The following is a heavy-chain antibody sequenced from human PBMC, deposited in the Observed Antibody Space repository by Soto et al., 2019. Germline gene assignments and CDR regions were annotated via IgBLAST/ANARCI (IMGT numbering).Heavy chain of an antibody. CDR1: GVTFSSYA. J-gene: IGHJ6*02. CDR3: ARYIPGVRYYGMDV. Sequence: PGGSLGLSCAASGVTFSSYAMKWVRQAPGKGLEWVSLIGESGTPTYYADSVKGRFTISRDNSGNTLFLEMYSLRAEDTAVYYCARYIPGVRYYGMDVWGQGTTVTVSS. V-gene: IGHV3-23*01. D-gene: IGHD2-2*01. CDR2: IGESGTPT.